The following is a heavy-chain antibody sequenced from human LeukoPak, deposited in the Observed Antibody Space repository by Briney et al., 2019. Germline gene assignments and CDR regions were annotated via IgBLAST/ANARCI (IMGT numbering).Heavy chain of an antibody. V-gene: IGHV4-59*01. Sequence: PSETLSLTCTVSGGSISSYYWSWLRQPPGKGLEWIGYIYYSGSTNYNPSLTSRVTISVDTSKNRFSLKLSSVTAADTAVYYCARVQRLRDNWFDPWGQGTLVTVSS. J-gene: IGHJ5*02. CDR2: IYYSGST. D-gene: IGHD6-25*01. CDR3: ARVQRLRDNWFDP. CDR1: GGSISSYY.